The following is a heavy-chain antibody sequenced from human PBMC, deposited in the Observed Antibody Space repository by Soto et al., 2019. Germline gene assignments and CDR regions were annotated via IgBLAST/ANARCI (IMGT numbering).Heavy chain of an antibody. J-gene: IGHJ4*02. CDR3: ARDSIAVANIDY. Sequence: GGSLRLSCAASGFTFSSYGMHWVRQAPGKGLEWVAVIWYDGSNKYYADSVKGRFTISRDNSKNTLYLQINSLRAEDTAVYYCARDSIAVANIDYWGQGTLVTVSS. V-gene: IGHV3-33*01. D-gene: IGHD6-19*01. CDR1: GFTFSSYG. CDR2: IWYDGSNK.